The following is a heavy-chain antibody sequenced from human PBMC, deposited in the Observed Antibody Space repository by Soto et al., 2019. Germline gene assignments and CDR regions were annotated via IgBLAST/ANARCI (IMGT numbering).Heavy chain of an antibody. D-gene: IGHD3-3*01. J-gene: IGHJ5*02. CDR1: GGSFSGYY. V-gene: IGHV4-34*01. Sequence: SETLSLTCAVYGGSFSGYYWSWIRQPPGKGLEWIGEINHSGSTNYNPSLKSRVTISVDTSKNQFSLKLSSVTAADTAVYYCERGAHDLWSGYYTRRWFDTWGQGTLVTVSS. CDR3: ERGAHDLWSGYYTRRWFDT. CDR2: INHSGST.